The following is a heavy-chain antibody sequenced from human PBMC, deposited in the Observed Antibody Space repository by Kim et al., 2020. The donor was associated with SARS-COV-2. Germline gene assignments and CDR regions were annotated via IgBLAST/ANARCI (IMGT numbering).Heavy chain of an antibody. CDR3: ARDPITMVRGYGMDV. V-gene: IGHV4-39*07. D-gene: IGHD3-10*01. Sequence: SLKSRVTISVDTSKNQFSLKLSSVTAADTAVYYCARDPITMVRGYGMDVWGQGTTVTVSS. J-gene: IGHJ6*02.